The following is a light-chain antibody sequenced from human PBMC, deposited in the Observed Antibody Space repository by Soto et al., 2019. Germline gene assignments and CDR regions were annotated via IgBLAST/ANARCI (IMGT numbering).Light chain of an antibody. V-gene: IGKV2-30*02. CDR1: QSLVLRRGDIL. CDR3: MEGTHRKT. J-gene: IGKJ2*01. CDR2: MVS. Sequence: DVVMTQSPLSLPVTLGQPASISCRSSQSLVLRRGDILLTWFHQRPGQAPRRLIYMVSRRDTGVPDRFSGSGSGTDFTLTISSVEAEDAGTYYCMEGTHRKTFGQGTKLEIK.